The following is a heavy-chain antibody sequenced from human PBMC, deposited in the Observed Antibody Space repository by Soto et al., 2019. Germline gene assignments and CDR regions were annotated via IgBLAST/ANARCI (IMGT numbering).Heavy chain of an antibody. CDR2: MNPNSGNT. CDR1: GYTFTSYD. Sequence: QVQLVQSGAEVKKPGASVKVSCKASGYTFTSYDINWVRQATGQGLEWMGWMNPNSGNTGYAQKFQGRVTMTRNTSISTAYMELSSLRTADTAVYYCAIIDYYDSSGYYRFDYWGQGTLVTVSS. V-gene: IGHV1-8*01. D-gene: IGHD3-22*01. J-gene: IGHJ4*02. CDR3: AIIDYYDSSGYYRFDY.